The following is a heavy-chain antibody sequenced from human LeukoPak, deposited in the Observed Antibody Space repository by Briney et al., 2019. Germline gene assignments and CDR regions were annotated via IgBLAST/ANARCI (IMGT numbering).Heavy chain of an antibody. D-gene: IGHD4-17*01. CDR2: INPNSGGT. CDR1: GYSFTGHY. V-gene: IGHV1-2*02. CDR3: ARDPDYGDNI. Sequence: GASVKVSCKASGYSFTGHYMHWVRQAPGQGLEWMGWINPNSGGTNYAQKFQGRVTMTRDTSISTAYMELSRLRSDDTAVYYCARDPDYGDNIWGQGTLVTVSS. J-gene: IGHJ4*02.